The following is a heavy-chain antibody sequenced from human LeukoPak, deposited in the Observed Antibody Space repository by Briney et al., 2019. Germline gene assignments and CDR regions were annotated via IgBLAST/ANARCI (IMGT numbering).Heavy chain of an antibody. J-gene: IGHJ2*01. CDR3: VRELPRGTWYFDL. V-gene: IGHV4-59*01. CDR2: IYYSGST. CDR1: GGSIKNYY. D-gene: IGHD3-10*01. Sequence: PSETLSLTCTVSGGSIKNYYWSWIRQPPGKGLVWFGYIYYSGSTNYNPSLKSRVSISVDTSKNQFSLKLTSVTAADTAIYYCVRELPRGTWYFDLWGRGTLVTVSS.